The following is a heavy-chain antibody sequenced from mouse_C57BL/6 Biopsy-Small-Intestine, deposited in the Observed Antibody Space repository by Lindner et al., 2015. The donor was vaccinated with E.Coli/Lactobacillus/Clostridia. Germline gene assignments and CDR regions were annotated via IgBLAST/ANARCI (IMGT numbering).Heavy chain of an antibody. Sequence: VQLQESGPELVQPGASVKISCKASGYTFTDFYINWVKQRPGQGLEWIGWIYPGNNDTKYNEKFKGKATLTVDTSSSTAYMQLSSLTSEDSAVYFCARFPVMLRPFPMDYWGQGTSVTVSS. V-gene: IGHV1-84*01. J-gene: IGHJ4*01. CDR2: IYPGNNDT. CDR1: GYTFTDFY. CDR3: ARFPVMLRPFPMDY. D-gene: IGHD2-12*01.